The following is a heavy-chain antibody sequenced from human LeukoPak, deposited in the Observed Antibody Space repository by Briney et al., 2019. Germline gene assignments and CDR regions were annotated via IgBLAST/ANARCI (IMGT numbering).Heavy chain of an antibody. D-gene: IGHD3-22*01. Sequence: ASVKVSCKASGYTFSSYGIIWVRQAPGQGLEWMGWISAYNGNTNYAQKFQGRVTMTRDTSINTAYMELSRLTSDDTAVYYCARELIRAFYYFDSWGQGTLVTVSS. CDR1: GYTFSSYG. CDR2: ISAYNGNT. CDR3: ARELIRAFYYFDS. J-gene: IGHJ4*02. V-gene: IGHV1-18*01.